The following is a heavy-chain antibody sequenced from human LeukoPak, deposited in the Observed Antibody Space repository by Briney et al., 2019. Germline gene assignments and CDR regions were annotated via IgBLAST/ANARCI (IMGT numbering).Heavy chain of an antibody. CDR1: GFTFSSYG. Sequence: GGSPRLSCVASGFTFSSYGMHWVRQAPGKGLEWVAVIPYDGSNQRYRNSVKGRFTISRDNSKNTLYLQMNSLRAEDTAVYYCARGPLDYGDSYYDYWGQGTLVTVSS. CDR2: IPYDGSNQ. CDR3: ARGPLDYGDSYYDY. J-gene: IGHJ4*02. D-gene: IGHD4-17*01. V-gene: IGHV3-30*03.